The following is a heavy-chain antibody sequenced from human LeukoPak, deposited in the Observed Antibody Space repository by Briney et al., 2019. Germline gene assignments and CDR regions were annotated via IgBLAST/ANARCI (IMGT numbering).Heavy chain of an antibody. J-gene: IGHJ4*02. D-gene: IGHD3-10*01. CDR2: IIPILGIA. V-gene: IGHV1-69*04. CDR3: ARGPSGSGSYYLEDY. CDR1: GGTFSSYA. Sequence: GASVKVSCKASGGTFSSYAISWVRQAPGQGLEWMGRIIPILGIANYAQKFQGRVTITADKSTSTAYMELSSLRSEDTAVYYCARGPSGSGSYYLEDYWGQGTLVTVSS.